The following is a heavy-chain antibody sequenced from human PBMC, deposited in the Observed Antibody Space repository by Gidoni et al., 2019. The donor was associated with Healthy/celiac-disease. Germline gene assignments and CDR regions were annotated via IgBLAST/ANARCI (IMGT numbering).Heavy chain of an antibody. J-gene: IGHJ4*02. Sequence: QLQLQESGPGLVKPSETLSLTCTVSGGSISSSSYYWGWIRQPPGKGLEWIGSIYYSGSTYYNPSLKSRVTISVDTSKNQFSLKLSSVTAADTAVYYCAMYAIAAAADGYWGQGTLVTVSS. CDR3: AMYAIAAAADGY. V-gene: IGHV4-39*01. CDR1: GGSISSSSYY. CDR2: IYYSGST. D-gene: IGHD6-13*01.